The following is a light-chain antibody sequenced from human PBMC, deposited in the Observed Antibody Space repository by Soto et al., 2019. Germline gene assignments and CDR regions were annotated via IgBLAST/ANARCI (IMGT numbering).Light chain of an antibody. CDR2: GAS. CDR3: QQYGSSPQT. Sequence: ENVLTQSPGTLSLSPGERATLSCRASQTVSSYLTWYQQRPGQAPRLLIYGASKRATGIPDRFSGSGSGTDFTLTISRLEPEDFAVYYCQQYGSSPQTFGQGTKVDIK. CDR1: QTVSSY. V-gene: IGKV3-20*01. J-gene: IGKJ1*01.